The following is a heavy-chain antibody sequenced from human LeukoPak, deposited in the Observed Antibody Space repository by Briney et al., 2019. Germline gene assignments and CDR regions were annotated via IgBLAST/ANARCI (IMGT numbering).Heavy chain of an antibody. J-gene: IGHJ4*02. D-gene: IGHD3-10*01. V-gene: IGHV3-21*01. CDR2: ISSSSSYI. CDR1: GFTFSSYS. Sequence: GGSLRLSCAASGFTFSSYSMNWVRQAPGKGLEWVSSISSSSSYIYYADSVKGRFTISRDNAKNSLYLQMSSLRVEDTAVYYCARDALLLWFGELEKYFDYWGQGTLVTVSS. CDR3: ARDALLLWFGELEKYFDY.